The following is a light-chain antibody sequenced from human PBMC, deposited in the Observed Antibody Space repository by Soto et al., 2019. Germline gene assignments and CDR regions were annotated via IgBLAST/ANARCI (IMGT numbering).Light chain of an antibody. CDR3: QQYGRPPRT. V-gene: IGKV3-20*01. J-gene: IGKJ1*01. CDR2: AAS. CDR1: QSVSSSY. Sequence: EIVLTQSPGTLSFSPGERATLSCRASQSVSSSYLAWYQQKPGQAPSLLIYAASSRATGVPDRFSGSGSGTDFTLTISRLEPEDFAVYFCQQYGRPPRTFGQGTKVEIK.